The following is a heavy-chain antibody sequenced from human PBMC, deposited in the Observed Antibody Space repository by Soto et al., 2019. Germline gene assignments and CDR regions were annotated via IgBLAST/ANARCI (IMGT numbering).Heavy chain of an antibody. CDR3: ARVWIQVLVFDI. D-gene: IGHD5-18*01. V-gene: IGHV4-30-2*01. CDR2: IYHSGST. CDR1: GGSISSGGYS. J-gene: IGHJ3*02. Sequence: QLKLQESGSRLVKPSQTLSLTCAVFGGSISSGGYSWSWIRQPPGKGLEWIGYIYHSGSTHYNPSLKSRVAISVDRSQNQFSLRLNSVTAADTAVYYCARVWIQVLVFDIWGQGTMVTVSS.